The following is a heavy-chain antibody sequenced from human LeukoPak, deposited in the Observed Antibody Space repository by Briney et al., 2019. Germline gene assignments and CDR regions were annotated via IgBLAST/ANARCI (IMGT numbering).Heavy chain of an antibody. Sequence: SETLSLTCTVSDGSITNYYWGWIRQPPGKGLEWISYVTYSGSTNYNPSLKSRVTISMDTSKNQFCLKLSSVTAADTAVYYCARSLPAGATHNFDYWGQGTLVTVS. D-gene: IGHD1-26*01. CDR2: VTYSGST. V-gene: IGHV4-59*08. CDR1: DGSITNYY. J-gene: IGHJ4*02. CDR3: ARSLPAGATHNFDY.